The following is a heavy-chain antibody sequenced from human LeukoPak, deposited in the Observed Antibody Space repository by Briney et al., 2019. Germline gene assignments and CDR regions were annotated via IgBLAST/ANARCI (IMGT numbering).Heavy chain of an antibody. J-gene: IGHJ4*02. CDR1: GLTFRSDV. Sequence: GGSLRLSCAESGLTFRSDVMHSVCQAPGKGLWWVAVISSDGSNKHYADSVKGRFTISRDNSKNTLCLQMNSRRVDVTALFYCAKGDGNNLRLTQWGQGTLVTVSS. D-gene: IGHD5-24*01. V-gene: IGHV3-30*18. CDR3: AKGDGNNLRLTQ. CDR2: ISSDGSNK.